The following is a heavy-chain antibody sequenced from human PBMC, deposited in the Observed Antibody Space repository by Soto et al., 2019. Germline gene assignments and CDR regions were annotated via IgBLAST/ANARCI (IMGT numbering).Heavy chain of an antibody. J-gene: IGHJ4*02. D-gene: IGHD2-21*02. Sequence: QVQLMQSGAEVKKPGASVKVSCKASGDTFTDYYIHWVRQAPGQGLEWMGTVNPSGGHTTYAQHFLGRVTMTRDTSNSTLYMELTSLTSDDTAIYYWARGGHVVVVTAALDYWGQGTLVTVSS. CDR3: ARGGHVVVVTAALDY. CDR2: VNPSGGHT. V-gene: IGHV1-46*01. CDR1: GDTFTDYY.